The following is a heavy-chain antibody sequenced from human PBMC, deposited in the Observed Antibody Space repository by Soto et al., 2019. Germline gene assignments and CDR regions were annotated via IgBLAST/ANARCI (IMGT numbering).Heavy chain of an antibody. J-gene: IGHJ6*02. V-gene: IGHV4-59*08. D-gene: IGHD3-10*01. CDR3: ARQGFGPLHGLVDV. CDR2: VHHSWGS. CDR1: GGSISSYY. Sequence: QVQLQESGPGLVKPSETLSLSCTVSGGSISSYYWSWFRQSPGKRMEWIGYVHHSWGSSYNPSLQSRVAISLDTSKSQFSLKVTSVTATDTGVYYCARQGFGPLHGLVDVWGQGTTVTVSS.